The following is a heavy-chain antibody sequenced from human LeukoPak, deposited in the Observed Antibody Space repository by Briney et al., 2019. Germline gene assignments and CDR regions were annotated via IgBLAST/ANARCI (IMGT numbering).Heavy chain of an antibody. CDR3: ARKGHYYDNSGYDPYYFDY. Sequence: GGSLRLSCAASTFTFTIYWMTWVRQAPGKGLEWVANIKQDGSEKYYVDSVKGRFTISRDNAKNSLYLQMNNLRAEDTAVYYCARKGHYYDNSGYDPYYFDYWGQGTLVTVSS. J-gene: IGHJ4*02. CDR1: TFTFTIYW. V-gene: IGHV3-7*01. CDR2: IKQDGSEK. D-gene: IGHD3-22*01.